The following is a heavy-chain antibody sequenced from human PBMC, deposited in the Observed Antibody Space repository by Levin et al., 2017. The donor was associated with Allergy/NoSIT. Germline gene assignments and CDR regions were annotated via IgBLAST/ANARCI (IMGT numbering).Heavy chain of an antibody. V-gene: IGHV3-11*05. CDR3: ARDPRGSYSGADY. D-gene: IGHD1-26*01. CDR1: GFTFSDYY. J-gene: IGHJ4*02. Sequence: SCAASGFTFSDYYMSWIRQAPGKGLEWVSYIGYSSSYTNYADSVQGRFTISRDNAKNSLYLQMNSLKAEDTAMYYCARDPRGSYSGADYWGQGTLVIVSS. CDR2: IGYSSSYT.